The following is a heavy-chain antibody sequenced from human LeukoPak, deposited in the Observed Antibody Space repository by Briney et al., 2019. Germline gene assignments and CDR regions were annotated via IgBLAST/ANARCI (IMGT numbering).Heavy chain of an antibody. J-gene: IGHJ4*02. CDR1: GFTFTSHW. D-gene: IGHD2-2*01. CDR3: ARARYCSSTSCFDDY. V-gene: IGHV3-7*04. CDR2: INQDGSEK. Sequence: AGGSLRLSCAASGFTFTSHWMSWVRQAPGKGLEWVANINQDGSEKYYVDSVKGRFTISRDNAKSSLYLQMNSLRAEDTAVYYCARARYCSSTSCFDDYWGQGSLVTGSS.